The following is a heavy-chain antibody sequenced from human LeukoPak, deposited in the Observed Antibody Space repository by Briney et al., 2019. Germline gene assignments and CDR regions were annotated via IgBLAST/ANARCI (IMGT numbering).Heavy chain of an antibody. D-gene: IGHD3-10*01. Sequence: GGSLRLSCAASGFTFSSYSMNWVRQAPGKGLEWVSSISSSSSYIYYADSVKGRFTISRDNAKNSLYLQMNSLRAEDTAVYYCARDIGRDGSGSYPLLKYWGQGTLVTVSS. CDR3: ARDIGRDGSGSYPLLKY. J-gene: IGHJ4*02. V-gene: IGHV3-21*01. CDR1: GFTFSSYS. CDR2: ISSSSSYI.